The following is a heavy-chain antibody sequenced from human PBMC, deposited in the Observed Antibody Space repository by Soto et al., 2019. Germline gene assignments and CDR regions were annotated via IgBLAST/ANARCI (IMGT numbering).Heavy chain of an antibody. CDR2: IYYSGST. CDR1: GGSISSGGYY. J-gene: IGHJ6*04. D-gene: IGHD3-3*01. CDR3: ARMYDFWSGYSLDV. V-gene: IGHV4-61*08. Sequence: SETLSLTCTVSGGSISSGGYYWSWIRQPPGKGLEWIGYIYYSGSTNYNPSLKSRVTISVDTSKNQFSLKLSSVTAADTAVYYCARMYDFWSGYSLDVWGKGTTVTVSS.